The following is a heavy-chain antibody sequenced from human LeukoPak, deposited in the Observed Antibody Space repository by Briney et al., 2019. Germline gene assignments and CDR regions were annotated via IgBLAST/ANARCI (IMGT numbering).Heavy chain of an antibody. V-gene: IGHV5-51*01. CDR2: INPVDSEI. D-gene: IGHD2-2*02. J-gene: IGHJ4*02. Sequence: GESLKIACKGSGYTYTKSWIARVLQMPGKGLELIGIINPVDSEIRYSPPFQGQVTISVDKSISTAFLQWNSLQASDSAMYYCARQGCITTSCHTIDHWGQGTLVTVSS. CDR1: GYTYTKSW. CDR3: ARQGCITTSCHTIDH.